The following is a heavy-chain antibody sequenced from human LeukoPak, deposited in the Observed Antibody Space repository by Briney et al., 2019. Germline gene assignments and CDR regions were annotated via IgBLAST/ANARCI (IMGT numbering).Heavy chain of an antibody. CDR3: ARGGILVYYYYGMDV. V-gene: IGHV3-23*01. D-gene: IGHD1-14*01. Sequence: GSLRLSCATSGFTFSSYAMSWVRQAPGKGLEWVSAISGSGGSTYYADSVKGRFTISRDNSKNTLYLQMNSLRAEDTAVYYCARGGILVYYYYGMDVWGKGTTVTVSS. CDR1: GFTFSSYA. J-gene: IGHJ6*04. CDR2: ISGSGGST.